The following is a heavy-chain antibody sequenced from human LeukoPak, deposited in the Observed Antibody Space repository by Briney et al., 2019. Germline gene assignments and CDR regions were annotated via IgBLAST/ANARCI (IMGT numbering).Heavy chain of an antibody. CDR2: INPNSGGT. CDR3: ARGLRISSSTSCYGY. V-gene: IGHV1-2*02. CDR1: GYTFTGYY. D-gene: IGHD2-2*01. J-gene: IGHJ4*02. Sequence: GASVKVSCKASGYTFTGYYMHWVRQAPGQGLEWMGWINPNSGGTNYAQKFQGRVTMTRDTSISTAYMELCSLRSEDTAVYYCARGLRISSSTSCYGYWGQGTLVTVSS.